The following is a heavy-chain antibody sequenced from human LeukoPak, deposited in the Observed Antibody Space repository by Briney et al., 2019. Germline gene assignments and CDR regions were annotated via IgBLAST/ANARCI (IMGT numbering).Heavy chain of an antibody. D-gene: IGHD4-17*01. Sequence: SETPSLTCTVSGGSISTYYWNWIRQSPGKGLEWIGYIYYTGSTNYNPSLKSRVTVSVDTSMNRISLRLTSVTAADTAVYYCARATTVANRVFFDYWGQGSLVTVSS. CDR1: GGSISTYY. CDR3: ARATTVANRVFFDY. J-gene: IGHJ4*02. CDR2: IYYTGST. V-gene: IGHV4-59*08.